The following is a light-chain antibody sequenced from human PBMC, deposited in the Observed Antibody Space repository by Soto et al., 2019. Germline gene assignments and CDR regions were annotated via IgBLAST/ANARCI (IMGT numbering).Light chain of an antibody. CDR3: QQYSNSPPYT. V-gene: IGKV3-20*01. J-gene: IGKJ2*01. CDR2: GAS. Sequence: EIVLTQSPGTLSLSPGERATLSCRASQSVSSSYFAWYQQKPGQAPRLLIYGASSRATGIPDRFSGSVSGTDFTLTISRLEPEDFAVYYCQQYSNSPPYTFGQGTKLEIK. CDR1: QSVSSSY.